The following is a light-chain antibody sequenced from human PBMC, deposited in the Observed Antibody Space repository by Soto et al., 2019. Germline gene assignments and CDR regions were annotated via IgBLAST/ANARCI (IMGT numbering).Light chain of an antibody. CDR3: SSYAGSNNLV. V-gene: IGLV2-8*01. J-gene: IGLJ1*01. CDR2: EVT. CDR1: SSDVGYYDY. Sequence: QSVLTQPPSASGFPGQSVTISCTGTSSDVGYYDYLSWYQQHPGKAPKLVIYEVTKRPSGVPDRVSASKSGNTASLTVSGLRAEDEADYYCSSYAGSNNLVFGSGTKVTVL.